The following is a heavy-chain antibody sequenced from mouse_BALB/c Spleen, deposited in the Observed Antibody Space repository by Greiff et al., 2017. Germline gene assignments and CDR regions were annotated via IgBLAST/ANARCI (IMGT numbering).Heavy chain of an antibody. CDR1: GFTFSSYT. D-gene: IGHD1-2*01. Sequence: VQLKESGGGLVQPGGSLKLSCAASGFTFSSYTMSWVRQTPEKRLEWVAYISNGGGSTYYPDTVKGRFTISRDHAKNTLYLQISSLKSEDTAMYYCARHSLLRPWYFDVWGAGTTVTVSS. CDR2: ISNGGGST. CDR3: ARHSLLRPWYFDV. V-gene: IGHV5-12-2*01. J-gene: IGHJ1*01.